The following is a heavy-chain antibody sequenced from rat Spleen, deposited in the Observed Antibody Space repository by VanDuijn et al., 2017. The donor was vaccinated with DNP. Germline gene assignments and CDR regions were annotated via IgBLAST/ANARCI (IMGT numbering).Heavy chain of an antibody. CDR1: GFTFSSFP. Sequence: EVQLAGSGESLVQPVWSLQLSCAASGFTFSSFPVAWVCQAPTKGLEWVATISYDCSRTSCRDSVKGRFTFSRDNAKSTLYLQMDSLRSEETATYYCARHDEGNYYDGSTWFAYWGQGTLVSVSS. CDR2: ISYDCSRT. V-gene: IGHV5-29*01. D-gene: IGHD1-12*02. CDR3: ARHDEGNYYDGSTWFAY. J-gene: IGHJ3*01.